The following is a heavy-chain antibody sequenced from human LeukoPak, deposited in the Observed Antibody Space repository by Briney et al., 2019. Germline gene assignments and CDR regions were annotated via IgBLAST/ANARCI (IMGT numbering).Heavy chain of an antibody. D-gene: IGHD3-10*01. Sequence: PSQTLSLTCAVSGGSISSGGYSWSWTRQPPGKGLEWIGYIYHSGSTYYNPSLKSRVTISVDRSKNQFSLKLSSVTAADTAVYYCARADYYGSGSYYPSFDYWGQGTLVTVSS. CDR3: ARADYYGSGSYYPSFDY. J-gene: IGHJ4*02. CDR1: GGSISSGGYS. CDR2: IYHSGST. V-gene: IGHV4-30-2*01.